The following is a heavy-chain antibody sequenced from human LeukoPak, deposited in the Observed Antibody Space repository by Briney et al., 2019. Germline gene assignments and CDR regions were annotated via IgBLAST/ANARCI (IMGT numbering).Heavy chain of an antibody. Sequence: SETLSLTCTVSGGSISSGGYYWSWLRQHPGKGLEWFRYIYYSGSTYYNPSLKSRVTISVDTSKNQFSLKLSSVTAADMAVYYCARDYYGSGPLYGMDVWGKGTTVTVSS. CDR3: ARDYYGSGPLYGMDV. CDR1: GGSISSGGYY. CDR2: IYYSGST. V-gene: IGHV4-31*03. J-gene: IGHJ6*04. D-gene: IGHD3-10*01.